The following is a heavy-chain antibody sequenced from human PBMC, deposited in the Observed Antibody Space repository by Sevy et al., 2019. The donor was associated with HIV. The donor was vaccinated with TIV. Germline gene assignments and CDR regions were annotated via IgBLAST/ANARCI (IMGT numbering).Heavy chain of an antibody. D-gene: IGHD3-10*01. V-gene: IGHV3-48*01. Sequence: GGSLRLSCAASGFTFSSYSMNWVRQAPGKGLEWVSYISSSSSTIYYADSVKGRFTISRDNAKNALYLQMNSLRAEDTAVYYCARDDHIDFYGSGSYIDDWGQGTLVAVSS. CDR2: ISSSSSTI. CDR3: ARDDHIDFYGSGSYIDD. CDR1: GFTFSSYS. J-gene: IGHJ4*02.